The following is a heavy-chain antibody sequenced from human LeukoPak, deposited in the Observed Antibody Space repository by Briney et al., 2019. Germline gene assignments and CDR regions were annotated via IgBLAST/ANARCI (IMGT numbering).Heavy chain of an antibody. V-gene: IGHV3-15*01. CDR2: IKSKTDGGTT. CDR3: TTDPNYDFWSGYQY. D-gene: IGHD3-3*01. CDR1: GFTFSNAW. Sequence: GGSLRLSCAASGFTFSNAWMSRVRQAPGKGLEWVGRIKSKTDGGTTDYAAPVKGRFTISRDDSKNTLYLQMNSLKTEDTAVYYCTTDPNYDFWSGYQYWGQGTLVTVSS. J-gene: IGHJ4*02.